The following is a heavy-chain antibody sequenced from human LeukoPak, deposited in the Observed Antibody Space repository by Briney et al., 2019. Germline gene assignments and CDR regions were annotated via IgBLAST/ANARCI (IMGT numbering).Heavy chain of an antibody. D-gene: IGHD3-3*01. CDR1: GYTFTSYG. J-gene: IGHJ4*02. V-gene: IGHV1-18*01. CDR2: ISAYNSNT. CDR3: ARGDYDFWSGYFGFDY. Sequence: ASVKVSCKASGYTFTSYGISWVRQAPGQGLEWMGWISAYNSNTNYAQKLQGRVTMTTDTSTSTAYMELRSLRSDDTAVYYCARGDYDFWSGYFGFDYWGQGTLVTVSS.